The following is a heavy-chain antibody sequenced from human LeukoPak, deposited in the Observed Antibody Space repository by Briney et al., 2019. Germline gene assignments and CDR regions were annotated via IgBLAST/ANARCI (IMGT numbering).Heavy chain of an antibody. Sequence: GRSLRLSCTLPGFTLGDYTMCWFRQAPGKGLEWVGFIRSKAYGGTTEYAASVKGRFTISRDDSKSIAYLQMNSLQSEDTAVYYYTRNMLGIAWFDPWGQGTLVTVSS. CDR1: GFTLGDYT. CDR3: TRNMLGIAWFDP. D-gene: IGHD7-27*01. V-gene: IGHV3-49*03. CDR2: IRSKAYGGTT. J-gene: IGHJ5*02.